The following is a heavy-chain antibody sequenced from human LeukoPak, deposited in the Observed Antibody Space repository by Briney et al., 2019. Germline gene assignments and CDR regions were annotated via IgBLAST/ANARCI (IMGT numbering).Heavy chain of an antibody. V-gene: IGHV3-74*01. J-gene: IGHJ6*02. D-gene: IGHD1-26*01. CDR2: INSDGSST. CDR1: GFTFSSYW. Sequence: GGSLRLSCAASGFTFSSYWMHWVRHAPGKGLVWVSRINSDGSSTSYADSVKGRFTISRDNAKNTLYLQMNSLRAEDTAVYYCARDGWNVGALGPYYYYGMDVWGQGTTVTVSS. CDR3: ARDGWNVGALGPYYYYGMDV.